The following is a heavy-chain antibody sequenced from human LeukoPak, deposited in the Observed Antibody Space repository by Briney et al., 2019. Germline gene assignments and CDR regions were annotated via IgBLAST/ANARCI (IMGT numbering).Heavy chain of an antibody. Sequence: PSETLSLTCSVSGDSISIYYWNWIRQPPGKGLEWIGYIDHTGSTNYNPSLNSRVTIPRDTSTNHFSLKLSSVTAADTAVYFCARGRVSSSSWQSVYYYYLYMDVWGKGSTVTVSS. CDR2: IDHTGST. V-gene: IGHV4-59*01. CDR3: ARGRVSSSSWQSVYYYYLYMDV. CDR1: GDSISIYY. D-gene: IGHD6-13*01. J-gene: IGHJ6*03.